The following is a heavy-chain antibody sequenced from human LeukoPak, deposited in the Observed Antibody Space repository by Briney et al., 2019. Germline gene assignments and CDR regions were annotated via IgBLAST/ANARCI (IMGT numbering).Heavy chain of an antibody. CDR1: GFTFSNYW. D-gene: IGHD1-26*01. J-gene: IGHJ4*02. CDR2: IKQDGSEK. V-gene: IGHV3-7*05. CDR3: ARGGGSYSGFLG. Sequence: PGGSLRLSCAVSGFTFSNYWMSWVRQAPGKGLEWVANIKQDGSEKYYVDSVKGRFTISRDNAKNSLYLQMNSLRPEDAAVYYCARGGGSYSGFLGWGQGTLVTVSS.